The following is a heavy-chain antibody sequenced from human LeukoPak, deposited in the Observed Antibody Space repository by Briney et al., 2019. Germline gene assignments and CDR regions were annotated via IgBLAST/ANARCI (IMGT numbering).Heavy chain of an antibody. V-gene: IGHV4-59*12. J-gene: IGHJ6*03. D-gene: IGHD4-17*01. CDR1: GGSISSYY. CDR3: ATTSYGDYPYYYYYYMDV. Sequence: SETLSLTCTVSGGSISSYYWSWIRQPPGKGLEWIGYIYYSGSTNYNPSLKSRVTISVDTSKNQFSLKLSSVTAADTAVYYCATTSYGDYPYYYYYYMDVWGKGTTVTVSS. CDR2: IYYSGST.